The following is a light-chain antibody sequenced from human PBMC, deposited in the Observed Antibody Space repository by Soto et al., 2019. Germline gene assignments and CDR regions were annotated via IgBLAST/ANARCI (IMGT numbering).Light chain of an antibody. Sequence: EIVLTQSPATLSLSPGERATVSCRASQNVSNNLGWYQQKAGQAPRLLIYDASNRATGIPARFSGSGSGTDFTLTISSLEPEDFAVYYCQHGGTFGYGTRLEIK. CDR3: QHGGT. CDR1: QNVSNN. J-gene: IGKJ5*01. CDR2: DAS. V-gene: IGKV3-11*01.